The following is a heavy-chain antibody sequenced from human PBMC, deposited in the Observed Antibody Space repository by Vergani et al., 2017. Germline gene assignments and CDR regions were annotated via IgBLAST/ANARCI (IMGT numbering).Heavy chain of an antibody. Sequence: EVQLVESGGGLVQPGGSLSLSCASSGFTFSSYCMSWVRQAPGKGLEWVANIMQDGSEKYYVDSVKGRFTISRDNAKNSLYLQMNSLRAEDTAVYYCARDRGPIGRYSEFDYWGQGTLVTVSS. V-gene: IGHV3-7*01. J-gene: IGHJ4*02. CDR3: ARDRGPIGRYSEFDY. D-gene: IGHD2-15*01. CDR1: GFTFSSYC. CDR2: IMQDGSEK.